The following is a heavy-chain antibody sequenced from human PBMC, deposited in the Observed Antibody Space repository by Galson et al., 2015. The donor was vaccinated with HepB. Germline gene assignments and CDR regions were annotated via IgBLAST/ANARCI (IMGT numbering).Heavy chain of an antibody. Sequence: SVKVSCKASGGSFRNYVISWVRLAPGQGLEWMGGIIPIFNTPNYAQKFQGRIIISADESTSTAYMELSSLRSEDTAVYYCARWAALRARANCNLPLPLDFWGQGTLVTVSS. CDR3: ARWAALRARANCNLPLPLDF. V-gene: IGHV1-69*13. D-gene: IGHD1-1*01. J-gene: IGHJ4*02. CDR2: IIPIFNTP. CDR1: GGSFRNYV.